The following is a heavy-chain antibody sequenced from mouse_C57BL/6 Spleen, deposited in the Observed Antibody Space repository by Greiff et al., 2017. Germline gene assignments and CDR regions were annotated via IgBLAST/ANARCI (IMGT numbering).Heavy chain of an antibody. V-gene: IGHV1-47*01. CDR3: ARWNYGSSGYFDV. J-gene: IGHJ1*03. D-gene: IGHD1-1*01. CDR1: GYTFTTYP. CDR2: FHPYNDDT. Sequence: QVQLKESGAELVKPGASVKMSCKASGYTFTTYPIEWMKQNHGKSLEWIGNFHPYNDDTKYNEKFKGKATLTVEKSSSTVYLELSRLTSDDSAVYYCARWNYGSSGYFDVWGTGTTVTVSS.